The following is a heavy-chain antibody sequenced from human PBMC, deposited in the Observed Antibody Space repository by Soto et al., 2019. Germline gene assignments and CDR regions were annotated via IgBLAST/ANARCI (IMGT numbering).Heavy chain of an antibody. Sequence: GGSLRLSCAASGFTFTTHWMHWVLQAPGKGLVWVSRINTDGSSTAYADSVKGRFTISRDNAKDTVYLQMNSLRAEDTAIYYCARAPVAYNWFDSWGQGILVTVSS. D-gene: IGHD2-15*01. CDR3: ARAPVAYNWFDS. CDR1: GFTFTTHW. CDR2: INTDGSST. J-gene: IGHJ5*01. V-gene: IGHV3-74*01.